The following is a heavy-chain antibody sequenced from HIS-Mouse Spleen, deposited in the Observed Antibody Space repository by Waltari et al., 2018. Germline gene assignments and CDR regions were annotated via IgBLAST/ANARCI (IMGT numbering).Heavy chain of an antibody. D-gene: IGHD6-19*01. CDR3: ARDHGVGHIAVAGRYYYYGMDV. CDR1: GGSISISSYY. V-gene: IGHV4-39*07. J-gene: IGHJ6*02. Sequence: QLHLQESGPGLVKPSETLSLTCTVSGGSISISSYYWGWIRQPPGKGREGIGSIYYSGSTYYNPSLKSRVTISVDTSKNQFSLKLSSVTAADTAVYYCARDHGVGHIAVAGRYYYYGMDVWGQGTTVTVSS. CDR2: IYYSGST.